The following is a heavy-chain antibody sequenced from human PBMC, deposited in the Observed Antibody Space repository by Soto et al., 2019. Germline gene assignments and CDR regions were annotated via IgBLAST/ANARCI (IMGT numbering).Heavy chain of an antibody. D-gene: IGHD2-15*01. CDR3: ARASVGPPGGGSWTMPFDF. J-gene: IGHJ4*03. CDR2: IYTGGST. Sequence: SETLSLTCTVSGGSVSSYYWNWIRQPAGKGMEWIGRIYTGGSTNYNPSLKSRVTLSVDTSKNQFSLRLTSVTAADTAVYYCARASVGPPGGGSWTMPFDFWGHGTLVTVSS. CDR1: GGSVSSYY. V-gene: IGHV4-4*07.